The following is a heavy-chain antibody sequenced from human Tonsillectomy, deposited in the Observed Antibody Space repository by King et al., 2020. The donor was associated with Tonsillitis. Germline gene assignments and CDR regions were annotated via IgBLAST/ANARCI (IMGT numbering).Heavy chain of an antibody. CDR3: AREWVETAIPGGLDV. CDR2: INPSGGSI. V-gene: IGHV1-46*01. D-gene: IGHD2-21*02. J-gene: IGHJ6*02. CDR1: GYTFTNYY. Sequence: QLVQSGAEVKKPGASVKVSCKASGYTFTNYYMHWVRQAPGQGLEWMGIINPSGGSISYAQKFQGRVTMTRDTSTSTVYMELRSLRSEDTAVYYCAREWVETAIPGGLDVWGQGTTVTVSS.